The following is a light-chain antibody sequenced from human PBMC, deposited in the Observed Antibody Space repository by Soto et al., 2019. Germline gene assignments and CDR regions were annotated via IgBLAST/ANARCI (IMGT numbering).Light chain of an antibody. J-gene: IGKJ1*01. Sequence: DIVFTQYPATLSVSPGERFALSGMASQSVSGHLAWYQQKPGQAPRLLIYGASSRATGIPDRFSGSGSGTDFTLTISRLEPEDFAVYYCQQYGSSSWTVGQGTKVEIK. V-gene: IGKV3-20*01. CDR1: QSVSGH. CDR3: QQYGSSSWT. CDR2: GAS.